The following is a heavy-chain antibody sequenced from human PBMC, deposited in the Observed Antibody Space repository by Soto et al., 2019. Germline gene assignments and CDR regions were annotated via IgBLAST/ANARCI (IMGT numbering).Heavy chain of an antibody. V-gene: IGHV1-3*04. CDR1: GYPFSNYN. J-gene: IGHJ4*02. CDR2: INTGNGDT. Sequence: ASVKVSCKASGYPFSNYNIHWVRQAPGRGLEWMGWINTGNGDTRYSQKVQGRVSITSDQSANTAYMELSSLESEDTAVYYCARILRGLTIFGVAHPRSYSGQGTLVSGSS. D-gene: IGHD3-3*01. CDR3: ARILRGLTIFGVAHPRSY.